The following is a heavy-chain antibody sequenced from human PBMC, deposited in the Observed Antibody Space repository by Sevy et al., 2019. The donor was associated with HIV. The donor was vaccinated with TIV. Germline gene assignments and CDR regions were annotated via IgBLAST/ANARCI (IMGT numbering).Heavy chain of an antibody. V-gene: IGHV3-23*01. CDR3: AREGCTKPHDY. CDR1: GFTFSKYY. CDR2: LSFGCGEI. D-gene: IGHD2-8*01. J-gene: IGHJ4*02. Sequence: GGSLRLSCAASGFTFSKYYMSWVRQPPGKGLEWVSTLSFGCGEINYADSVKGRFTISRENSKSSVYLQMNNLRPEDTAVYYCAREGCTKPHDYWGQGTLVTVSS.